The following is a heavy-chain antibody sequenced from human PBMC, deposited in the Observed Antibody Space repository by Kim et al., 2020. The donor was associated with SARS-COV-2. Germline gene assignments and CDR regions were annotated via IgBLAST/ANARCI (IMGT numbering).Heavy chain of an antibody. CDR3: ARGPRDRWYSSGWYAAYGMDV. CDR1: GYTFTGYY. J-gene: IGHJ6*02. Sequence: ASVKVSCKASGYTFTGYYMHWVRQAPGQGLEWMGRINPNSGGTNYAQKFQGRVTMTRDTSISTAYMELSRLRSDDTAVYYCARGPRDRWYSSGWYAAYGMDVWGQGTTVTVSS. D-gene: IGHD6-19*01. V-gene: IGHV1-2*06. CDR2: INPNSGGT.